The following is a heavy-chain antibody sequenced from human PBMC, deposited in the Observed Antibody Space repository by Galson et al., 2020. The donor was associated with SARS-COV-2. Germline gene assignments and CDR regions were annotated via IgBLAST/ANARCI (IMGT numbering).Heavy chain of an antibody. D-gene: IGHD2-21*01. CDR1: GGSFRGHY. CDR2: INNRGST. Sequence: SQASETLSLTCAVYGGSFRGHYWAWIRQSPGKGLEWHGEINNRGSTMYNSSLKSRLTISIDTSKNQFSLKLSSVTAADTAVYYCARGSKIVAVSSATNDNWFDPWGQGTLVIVSS. V-gene: IGHV4-34*01. J-gene: IGHJ5*02. CDR3: ARGSKIVAVSSATNDNWFDP.